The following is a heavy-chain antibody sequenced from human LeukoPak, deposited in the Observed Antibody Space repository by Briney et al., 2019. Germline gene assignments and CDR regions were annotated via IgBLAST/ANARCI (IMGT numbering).Heavy chain of an antibody. CDR2: IYYSGST. D-gene: IGHD2-21*02. CDR3: ARAKAPPCGGDCYTVISYYYYGMDV. Sequence: SETLSLTCTVSGGSISSGGYYWSWIRQHPGKGLEGIGYIYYSGSTYYNPSLKRRVTISVDTSKNQFSLKLSSVTAADTAVYYCARAKAPPCGGDCYTVISYYYYGMDVWGKGTTVTVSS. CDR1: GGSISSGGYY. J-gene: IGHJ6*04. V-gene: IGHV4-31*03.